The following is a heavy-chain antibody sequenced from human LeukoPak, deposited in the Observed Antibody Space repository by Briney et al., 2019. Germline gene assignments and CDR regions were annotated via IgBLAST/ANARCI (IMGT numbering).Heavy chain of an antibody. CDR2: IYYSGST. J-gene: IGHJ3*02. D-gene: IGHD1-26*01. CDR1: GGSISSSYY. CDR3: ARAPTVGATEDAFDI. V-gene: IGHV4-61*01. Sequence: SETLSLTCAVSGGSISSSYYWSWIRQPPGKGLEWIGYIYYSGSTNYNPSLKSRVTISVDTSKNQFSLKLSSVTAADTAVYYCARAPTVGATEDAFDIWGQGTMVTVSS.